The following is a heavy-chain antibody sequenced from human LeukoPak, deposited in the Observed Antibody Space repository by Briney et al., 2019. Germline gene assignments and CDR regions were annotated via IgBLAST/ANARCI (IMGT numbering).Heavy chain of an antibody. Sequence: GESLKIPCKGSGYSFPTYWIAWVRQMPGKGLEWMGIIYPDESNIRYSPSFQGQVTISADKSISTPYLRWSSLKASDTAMYYCARPPSRGYSSSFEYWGQGTLVTVSS. CDR1: GYSFPTYW. D-gene: IGHD2-2*03. V-gene: IGHV5-51*01. J-gene: IGHJ4*02. CDR2: IYPDESNI. CDR3: ARPPSRGYSSSFEY.